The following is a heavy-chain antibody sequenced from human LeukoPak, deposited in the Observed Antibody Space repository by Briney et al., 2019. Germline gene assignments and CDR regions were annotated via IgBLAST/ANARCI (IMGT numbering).Heavy chain of an antibody. CDR3: ARLKLLWSNYFDY. D-gene: IGHD2-2*01. J-gene: IGHJ4*02. Sequence: PGGSLRLSCAASGFTFSSYGMHWVRQAPGKGLEWVAFIHYDGTNEYYADSVKGRFTISRDNFKNTLSLQMNGLRAEDTAVYYCARLKLLWSNYFDYWAQGTLVTVSS. V-gene: IGHV3-30*02. CDR1: GFTFSSYG. CDR2: IHYDGTNE.